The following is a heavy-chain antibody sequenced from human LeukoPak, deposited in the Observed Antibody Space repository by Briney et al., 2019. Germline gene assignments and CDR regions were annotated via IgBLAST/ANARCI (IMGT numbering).Heavy chain of an antibody. CDR3: ARDGSRTYYYDSSGYYYFDY. J-gene: IGHJ4*02. Sequence: AASVKVSCKASGYTFTSYTIHWVRQAPGQRLEWMGWINAGNGNTKYSQKFQGRVTMTRDTSTSTVYMELSSLRSEDTAVYYCARDGSRTYYYDSSGYYYFDYWGQGTLVTVSS. CDR1: GYTFTSYT. CDR2: INAGNGNT. D-gene: IGHD3-22*01. V-gene: IGHV1-3*01.